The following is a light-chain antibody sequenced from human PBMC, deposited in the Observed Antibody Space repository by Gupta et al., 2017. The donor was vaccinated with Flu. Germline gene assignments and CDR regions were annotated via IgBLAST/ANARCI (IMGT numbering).Light chain of an antibody. CDR2: LNIDGSH. CDR1: GGHGGDA. J-gene: IGLJ3*02. Sequence: VKTTCTSGGGHGGDATEWLQQKPEKGPWDLMNLNIDGSHSKGDGVPDRFAGPSSGAARYLTFASLEAEDEDYYYCQNWGTGVWVFGGGTKLTVL. V-gene: IGLV4-69*01. CDR3: QNWGTGVWV.